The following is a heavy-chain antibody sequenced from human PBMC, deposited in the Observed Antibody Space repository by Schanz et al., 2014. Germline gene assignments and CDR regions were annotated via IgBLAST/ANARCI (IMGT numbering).Heavy chain of an antibody. CDR2: ISAYTNNT. J-gene: IGHJ4*02. CDR1: GYTFTSYG. CDR3: ARDFSAYVGNYFDY. Sequence: QVQLVQSGAEVKKPGASVKVSCKASGYTFTSYGINWVRQAPGQGLEWMGWISAYTNNTNYAQKVQGRVTMTTDTSTGTAYMELTSLRFDDTAVYYCARDFSAYVGNYFDYWGQGTLVTVSS. V-gene: IGHV1-18*01. D-gene: IGHD5-12*01.